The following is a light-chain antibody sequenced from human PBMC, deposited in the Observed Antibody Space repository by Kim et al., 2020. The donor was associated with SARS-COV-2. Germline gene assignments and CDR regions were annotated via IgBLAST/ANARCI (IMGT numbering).Light chain of an antibody. Sequence: ATVGDRVTITCRASHSIATYLNWYQHKPGKAPNLLIYAASSLQSGVPSRFSGSGSGTDFTLTISSLQPEDFATYYCQQSYTTPRTFGQGTKVDIK. V-gene: IGKV1-39*01. J-gene: IGKJ1*01. CDR3: QQSYTTPRT. CDR2: AAS. CDR1: HSIATY.